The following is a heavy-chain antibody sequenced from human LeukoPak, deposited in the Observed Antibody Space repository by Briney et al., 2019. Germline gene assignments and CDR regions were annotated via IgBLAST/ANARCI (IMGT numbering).Heavy chain of an antibody. CDR2: IYPGDSDT. V-gene: IGHV5-51*01. CDR1: GYSFTSYW. D-gene: IGHD6-19*01. CDR3: ATRVAVAGPPTDY. J-gene: IGHJ4*02. Sequence: GESLKISCKGSGYSFTSYWIGWVRQMPGKGLGWMGIIYPGDSDTRYSPSFQGQVTISADKSISTAYLQWSSLKASDTAMHYCATRVAVAGPPTDYWGQGTLVTVSS.